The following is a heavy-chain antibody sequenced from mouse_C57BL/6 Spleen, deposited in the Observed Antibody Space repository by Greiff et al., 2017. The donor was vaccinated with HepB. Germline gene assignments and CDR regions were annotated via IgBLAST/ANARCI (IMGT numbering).Heavy chain of an antibody. CDR3: ARFGYYPPGAMDY. V-gene: IGHV1-54*01. Sequence: QVHVKQSGAELVRPGTSVKVSCKASGYAFTNYLIEWVKQRPGQGLEWIGVINPGSGGTNYNEKFKGKATLTADKSSSTAYMQLSSLTSEDSAVYFCARFGYYPPGAMDYWGQGTSVTVSS. D-gene: IGHD2-3*01. CDR2: INPGSGGT. CDR1: GYAFTNYL. J-gene: IGHJ4*01.